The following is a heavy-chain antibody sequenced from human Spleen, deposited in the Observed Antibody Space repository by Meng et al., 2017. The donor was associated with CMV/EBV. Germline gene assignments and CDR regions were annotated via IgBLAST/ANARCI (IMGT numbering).Heavy chain of an antibody. V-gene: IGHV1-2*06. D-gene: IGHD6-13*01. Sequence: VSCKAPGYTLTDYYIHWVRQAPGQGLEWMGRLNPNSGDTNYAQRFQGRVTMTRDTSIRTAYMELSRLSSDDTAVYYCSRGYSIWYSDYWGQGTLVTVSS. CDR3: SRGYSIWYSDY. J-gene: IGHJ4*02. CDR1: GYTLTDYY. CDR2: LNPNSGDT.